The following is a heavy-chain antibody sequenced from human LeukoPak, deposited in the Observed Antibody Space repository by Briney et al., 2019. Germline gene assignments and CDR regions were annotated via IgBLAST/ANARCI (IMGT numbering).Heavy chain of an antibody. D-gene: IGHD1-26*01. CDR1: GYTFTDYY. CDR3: ARNLVGPTDVDY. V-gene: IGHV1-2*02. J-gene: IGHJ4*02. Sequence: ASVKVSCKTSGYTFTDYYIHWVRQAPGQGLEWMGWINTNSGATNYAQKLQGRVTMTRDTSISTAYMDLSSLTSDDTAVYYCARNLVGPTDVDYWGQGTPVTVSA. CDR2: INTNSGAT.